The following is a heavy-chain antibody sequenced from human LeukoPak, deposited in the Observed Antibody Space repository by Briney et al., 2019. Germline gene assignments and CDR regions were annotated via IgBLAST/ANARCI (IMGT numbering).Heavy chain of an antibody. V-gene: IGHV4-59*01. CDR1: GGSISSYY. Sequence: PSETLSLTCTVSGGSISSYYWSWIRQPPGKGLERIGYIYYSGSTNYNPSPKSRVTISVDTSKNQFSLKLSSVTAADTAVYYCARSGLPDAFDIWGQGTMVTVSS. CDR3: ARSGLPDAFDI. CDR2: IYYSGST. J-gene: IGHJ3*02. D-gene: IGHD3-10*01.